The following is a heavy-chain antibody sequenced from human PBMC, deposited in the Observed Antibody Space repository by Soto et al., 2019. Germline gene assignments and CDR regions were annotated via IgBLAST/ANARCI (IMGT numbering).Heavy chain of an antibody. J-gene: IGHJ5*02. CDR1: GFTFSSYV. Sequence: GGSLRLSCAVSGFTFSSYVMSWVRQAPGKGLEWVSAISGSGGSTYYADSVKGRFAISRDNSKNTLYLQMNSLRADDTAVYYCAKVGYYDSSGHNWFDPWGQGTLVTVSS. CDR2: ISGSGGST. CDR3: AKVGYYDSSGHNWFDP. D-gene: IGHD3-22*01. V-gene: IGHV3-23*01.